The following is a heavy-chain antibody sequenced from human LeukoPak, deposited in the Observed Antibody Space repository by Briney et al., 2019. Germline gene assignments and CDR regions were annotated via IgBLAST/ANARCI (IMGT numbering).Heavy chain of an antibody. Sequence: TGGSLRLSCAASGFTFSDYYMSWIRQAPGKGLEWISYIASSGSTTEYHADSVKGRFTISRDNAKNSLYLQINSLRAEDTAIYYCARVRMWSGEFLWGQGTLVTVSS. CDR2: IASSGSTTE. CDR1: GFTFSDYY. V-gene: IGHV3-11*01. D-gene: IGHD3-10*01. CDR3: ARVRMWSGEFL. J-gene: IGHJ4*02.